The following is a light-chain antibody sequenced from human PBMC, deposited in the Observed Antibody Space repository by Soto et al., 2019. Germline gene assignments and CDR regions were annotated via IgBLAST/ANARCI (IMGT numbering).Light chain of an antibody. V-gene: IGLV1-40*01. CDR2: ANS. CDR3: QSYDSSLSGSRV. J-gene: IGLJ7*01. Sequence: QSALTQPPSVSGAPGQRVTISCTGSYSNIGAGYDVHWYQQLPGTAPKVLIFANSNRPSGVPDRFSGSRSGTSASLAITGLQAEDEADYYCQSYDSSLSGSRVFGGGTQLTVL. CDR1: YSNIGAGYD.